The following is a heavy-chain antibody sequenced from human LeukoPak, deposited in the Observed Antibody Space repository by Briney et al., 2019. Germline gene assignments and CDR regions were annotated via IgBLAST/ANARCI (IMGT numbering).Heavy chain of an antibody. CDR1: GGSISNYY. Sequence: SETLSLTCTVSGGSISNYYWNWIRQPPGKGLEWIGYIYYSGSTNYNPSLRSRVTISVDTSKNQFSLKLSSVTAADAAVYYCARGYSYGTLGMDVWGKGTTVTVSS. D-gene: IGHD5-18*01. CDR2: IYYSGST. V-gene: IGHV4-59*01. CDR3: ARGYSYGTLGMDV. J-gene: IGHJ6*03.